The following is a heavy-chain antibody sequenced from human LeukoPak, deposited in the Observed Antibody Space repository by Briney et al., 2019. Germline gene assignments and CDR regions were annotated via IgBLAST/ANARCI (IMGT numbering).Heavy chain of an antibody. D-gene: IGHD2-2*02. CDR1: GGTFSSYA. V-gene: IGHV1-69*13. Sequence: GASVTVSCKASGGTFSSYAISWVRQAPGQGLEWMGGIIPIFGTANYAQKFQGRVTITADESTSTAYMELSSLRSEDTAVYYCARDIPIGRRPYYYYGMDVWGQGTTVTVSS. CDR3: ARDIPIGRRPYYYYGMDV. J-gene: IGHJ6*02. CDR2: IIPIFGTA.